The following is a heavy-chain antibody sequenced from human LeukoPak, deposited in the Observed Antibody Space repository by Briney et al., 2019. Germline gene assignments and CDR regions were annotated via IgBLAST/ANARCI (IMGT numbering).Heavy chain of an antibody. D-gene: IGHD1-7*01. CDR2: IRPDGSEK. Sequence: PAGGSLRLSCAASGFTFSSNWMSWVRQAPGKGLEWVASIRPDGSEKYYMDSVKGRFTISRDNAKNSLYLQMNSLRAEDTAMYFCAKLLRTVTTYDYWGQGTLVTVSS. CDR3: AKLLRTVTTYDY. CDR1: GFTFSSNW. J-gene: IGHJ4*02. V-gene: IGHV3-7*01.